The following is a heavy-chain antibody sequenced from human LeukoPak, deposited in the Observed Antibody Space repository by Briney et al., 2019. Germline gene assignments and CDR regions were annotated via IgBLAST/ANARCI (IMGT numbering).Heavy chain of an antibody. J-gene: IGHJ3*02. Sequence: GGSLRLSCAASGLTFSNYWMYWVRHAPGKGLVWVSRIHSDGSSTTSADSVKGRFTISRDNAENTLYLQMNSLRAEDTAVYFCARGNAHAFDIWGQGTMVTVSS. CDR1: GLTFSNYW. CDR2: IHSDGSST. V-gene: IGHV3-74*01. D-gene: IGHD1-1*01. CDR3: ARGNAHAFDI.